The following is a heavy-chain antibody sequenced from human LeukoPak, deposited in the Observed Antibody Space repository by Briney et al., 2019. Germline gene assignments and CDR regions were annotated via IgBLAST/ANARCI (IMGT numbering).Heavy chain of an antibody. Sequence: SETLSLTCAVYGGSFSGYYWSWIRQPPGKGLEWIGEINHSGSTNYNPSLKSRVTISVDTSKNQFSLKLSSVTAADTAVYYCARHRLHYHDSSPFDYWGQGTLVTVSS. V-gene: IGHV4-34*01. D-gene: IGHD3-22*01. J-gene: IGHJ4*02. CDR2: INHSGST. CDR3: ARHRLHYHDSSPFDY. CDR1: GGSFSGYY.